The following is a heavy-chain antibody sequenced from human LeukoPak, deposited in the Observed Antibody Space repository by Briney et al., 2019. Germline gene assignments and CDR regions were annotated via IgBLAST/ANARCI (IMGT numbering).Heavy chain of an antibody. V-gene: IGHV3-11*01. J-gene: IGHJ4*02. Sequence: GGSLRLSCAAFGFTFSDYYMSWIRQAPGKGLEWVSYISSSGSTIYYADSVKGRFTISRDNAKNSLYLQMNSLRAEDTAVYYCARALRGAAAMPFDYWGQGTLVTVSS. CDR2: ISSSGSTI. D-gene: IGHD2-2*01. CDR3: ARALRGAAAMPFDY. CDR1: GFTFSDYY.